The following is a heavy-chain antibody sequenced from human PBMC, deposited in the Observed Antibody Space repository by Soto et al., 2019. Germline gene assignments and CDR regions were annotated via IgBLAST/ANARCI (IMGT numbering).Heavy chain of an antibody. CDR2: IYYSGST. V-gene: IGHV4-30-4*01. CDR3: ATEYYDLWSGYGGFDY. J-gene: IGHJ4*02. CDR1: CCYLSNVYYY. D-gene: IGHD3-3*01. Sequence: SQTHPLTYTVSCCYLSNVYYYLSWIRQPPGKGLEWIGYIYYSGSTYYNPSLKSRVTISVDTSKNQFSLKLSSVTAADTAVYYCATEYYDLWSGYGGFDYCGQGTLVTVSS.